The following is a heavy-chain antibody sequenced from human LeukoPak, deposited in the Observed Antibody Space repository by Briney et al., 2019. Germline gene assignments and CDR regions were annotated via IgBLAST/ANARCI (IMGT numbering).Heavy chain of an antibody. CDR2: IYYSGST. CDR1: GGSIRSYH. CDR3: ARDWGVSARPGYMDV. V-gene: IGHV4-59*01. D-gene: IGHD6-6*01. Sequence: PSETLSLTCTVSGGSIRSYHWSWIRQPPGKGLEWIGYIYYSGSTKYNPSLKSRVTISVDTSKNQFSLRLSSVTAADTAVYYCARDWGVSARPGYMDVWGKGTTVTVSS. J-gene: IGHJ6*03.